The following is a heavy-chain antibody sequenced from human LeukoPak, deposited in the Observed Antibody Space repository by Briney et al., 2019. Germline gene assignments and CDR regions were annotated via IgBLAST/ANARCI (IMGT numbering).Heavy chain of an antibody. Sequence: GGSLRLSCAASGFTFDDYAMHWVRQAPGKGLEWVSGISWNSGSIGYADSVKGGFTISRDNAKNSLYLQMNSLRAEDMALYYCAKSPFPYSSSYFDYWGQGTLVSDSS. V-gene: IGHV3-9*03. CDR3: AKSPFPYSSSYFDY. CDR2: ISWNSGSI. D-gene: IGHD6-6*01. J-gene: IGHJ4*02. CDR1: GFTFDDYA.